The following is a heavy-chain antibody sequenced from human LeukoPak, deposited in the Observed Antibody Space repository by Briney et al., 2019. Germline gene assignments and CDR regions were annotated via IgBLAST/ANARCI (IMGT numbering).Heavy chain of an antibody. CDR1: GFTFSSYW. CDR2: IKQDGSEK. CDR3: ARWGITMVRGVIDPSGDYGMDV. D-gene: IGHD3-10*01. Sequence: GGSLRLSCAASGFTFSSYWKSWVRQAPGKGLEWVANIKQDGSEKYYVDSVKGRFTISRDNAKNSLYLQMNSLRAEDTAVYYCARWGITMVRGVIDPSGDYGMDVWGKGTTVTVSS. J-gene: IGHJ6*04. V-gene: IGHV3-7*03.